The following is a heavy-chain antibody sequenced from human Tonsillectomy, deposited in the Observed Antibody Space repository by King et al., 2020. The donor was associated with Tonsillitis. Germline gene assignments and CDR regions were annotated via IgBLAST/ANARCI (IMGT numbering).Heavy chain of an antibody. CDR2: IDHSGST. D-gene: IGHD4/OR15-4a*01. CDR3: ARGILRVDAEMVITYYFDY. CDR1: NGSFSGYY. V-gene: IGHV4-34*01. J-gene: IGHJ4*02. Sequence: QVQLQQWGAGLLKPSETLSLTCAVYNGSFSGYYWSWIRQPPGKGLEWIGEIDHSGSTNYNPSLKSRVTISVDTSKNQFSLKLSSVTAADTAVYYCARGILRVDAEMVITYYFDYWGQGTLVTVSS.